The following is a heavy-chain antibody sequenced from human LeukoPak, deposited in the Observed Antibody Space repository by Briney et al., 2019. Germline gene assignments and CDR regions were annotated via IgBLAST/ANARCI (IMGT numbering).Heavy chain of an antibody. CDR1: GGSISSYY. D-gene: IGHD3-16*01. CDR2: IYTSGST. CDR3: ARVGDYALKD. J-gene: IGHJ4*02. V-gene: IGHV4-4*07. Sequence: PSETLSLTCTVSGGSISSYYWSWIRQPAGKGLEWIGRIYTSGSTNYNPSLKSRVTMSVDTSKNQCTLKLNSVTAADTAVYYCARVGDYALKDWGQGTLVTVFS.